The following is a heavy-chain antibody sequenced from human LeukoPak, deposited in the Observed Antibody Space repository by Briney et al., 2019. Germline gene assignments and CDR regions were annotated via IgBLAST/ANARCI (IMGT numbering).Heavy chain of an antibody. CDR3: ARDSVGATGY. D-gene: IGHD1-26*01. V-gene: IGHV3-21*01. CDR2: ISSSSSYI. J-gene: IGHJ4*02. CDR1: GFTFSSYS. Sequence: GGSLRLSCAASGFTFSSYSMNWVRQAPGEGLEWVSSISSSSSYIYYADSVKGRFTISRDNAKNSLYLQMNSLRAEDTAVYYCARDSVGATGYWGQGTLVTVSS.